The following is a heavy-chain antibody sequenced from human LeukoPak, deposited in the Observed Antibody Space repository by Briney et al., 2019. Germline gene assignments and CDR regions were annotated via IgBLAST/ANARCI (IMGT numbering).Heavy chain of an antibody. D-gene: IGHD2-2*01. CDR2: IIPIFGTT. V-gene: IGHV1-69*05. J-gene: IGHJ3*02. CDR3: AEEARSLLPAAMVGSHDAFDM. CDR1: GGTFSSYA. Sequence: ASVKVSCKASGGTFSSYAINWVRQAPGQGLEWMGRIIPIFGTTNYAQSFQGRVTMTTDELTSTAYMELSSLRSEDTAVYHCAEEARSLLPAAMVGSHDAFDMWGQGTMVTVSS.